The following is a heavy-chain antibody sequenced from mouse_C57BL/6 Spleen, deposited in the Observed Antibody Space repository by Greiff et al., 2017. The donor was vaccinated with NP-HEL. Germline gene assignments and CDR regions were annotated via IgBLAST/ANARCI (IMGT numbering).Heavy chain of an antibody. D-gene: IGHD1-1*01. CDR2: INPNNGGT. Sequence: VQLQQSGPELVKPGASVKISCKASGYTFTDYYMNWVKQSHGKSLEWIGDINPNNGGTSYNQKFKGKATLTVDKSSSTAYMELRSLTSEDSAVYYCARHYGSSWNYAMDYWGQGTSVTVSS. V-gene: IGHV1-26*01. CDR3: ARHYGSSWNYAMDY. J-gene: IGHJ4*01. CDR1: GYTFTDYY.